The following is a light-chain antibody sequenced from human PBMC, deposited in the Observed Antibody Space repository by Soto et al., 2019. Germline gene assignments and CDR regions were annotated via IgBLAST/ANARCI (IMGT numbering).Light chain of an antibody. V-gene: IGLV2-14*03. CDR3: SSFSKSGAHLA. CDR2: DVT. CDR1: RSDVGGYDY. Sequence: QSALTQPASVSGSPGQSITISCTGTRSDVGGYDYVSWYQQYPGKAPKLVIYDVTNRPSGVSDRFSGSKSGNTASLTISGLQAEDEADYYCSSFSKSGAHLAFGRGTKLTVL. J-gene: IGLJ2*01.